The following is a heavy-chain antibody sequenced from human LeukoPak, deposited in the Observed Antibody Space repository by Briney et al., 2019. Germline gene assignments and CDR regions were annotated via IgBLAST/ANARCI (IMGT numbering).Heavy chain of an antibody. J-gene: IGHJ6*03. Sequence: PSESLSLTCAVSGYSISSGYYWGWIRQPPGKGLEWIGSIYHSGSTYYNPSLKSRVTISVDTSKNQFSLKLSSVTAADTAVYYCARHPARGTFIGYYMDVRGKGTTVTVSS. CDR2: IYHSGST. V-gene: IGHV4-38-2*01. CDR1: GYSISSGYY. CDR3: ARHPARGTFIGYYMDV. D-gene: IGHD6-13*01.